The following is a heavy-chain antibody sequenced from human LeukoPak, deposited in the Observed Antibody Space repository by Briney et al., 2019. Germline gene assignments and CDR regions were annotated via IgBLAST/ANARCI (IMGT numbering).Heavy chain of an antibody. D-gene: IGHD2-2*01. J-gene: IGHJ4*02. CDR2: ISAYNGNT. CDR1: GYTFTSYG. CDR3: ARCLGYCSSTSCYLGRCFDY. Sequence: ASVKVSCKASGYTFTSYGISWVRQAPGQGLEWMGWISAYNGNTNYAQKLQGRVTMTTDTSTSTAYMELRSLRSDDTAVYYCARCLGYCSSTSCYLGRCFDYWGQGTLVTVSS. V-gene: IGHV1-18*01.